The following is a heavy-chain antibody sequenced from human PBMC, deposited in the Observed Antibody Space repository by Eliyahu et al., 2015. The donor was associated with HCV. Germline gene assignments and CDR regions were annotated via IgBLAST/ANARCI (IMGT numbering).Heavy chain of an antibody. CDR3: AREYCGGDCYSYYYYYMDV. CDR2: IYTSGST. CDR1: GGSXSXGSYY. Sequence: QVQLQESGPGLVKPSQTLSLTCTVXGGSXSXGSYYWSWIRQPAGKGLEWIGRIYTSGSTNYNPSLKSRVTISVDTSKNQFSLKLSSVTAADTAVYYCAREYCGGDCYSYYYYYMDVWGKGTTVTVSS. D-gene: IGHD2-21*02. J-gene: IGHJ6*03. V-gene: IGHV4-61*02.